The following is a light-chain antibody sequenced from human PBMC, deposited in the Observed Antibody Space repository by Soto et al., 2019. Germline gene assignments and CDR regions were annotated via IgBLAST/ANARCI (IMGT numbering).Light chain of an antibody. V-gene: IGKV4-1*01. J-gene: IGKJ4*01. CDR3: QPYYSLPLT. Sequence: DIVMTQSPESLAVSLCERATINCKSSQSVFYSSNNKNYLTWYQQKPGQPPKLLIYWASTRESGVPDRFIGSGSETDFTLTISSVQAEDVAVYYCQPYYSLPLTFGGGTKVEIK. CDR1: QSVFYSSNNKNY. CDR2: WAS.